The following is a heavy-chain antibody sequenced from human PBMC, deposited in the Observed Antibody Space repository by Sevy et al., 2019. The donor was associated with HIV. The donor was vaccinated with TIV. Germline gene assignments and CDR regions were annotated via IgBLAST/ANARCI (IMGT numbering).Heavy chain of an antibody. J-gene: IGHJ4*02. V-gene: IGHV3-73*01. D-gene: IGHD3-9*01. CDR1: GFTFSGSA. Sequence: GGSLRLSCAASGFTFSGSAMHWVRQASGKGLEWVGRIGSRVNSHATAYAASVKGRFTISRDDSENTAFLQMSSLKTEDTAVYYCTASMKTDVLRYFDWLEEPPFDHWGQGTLVTVSS. CDR3: TASMKTDVLRYFDWLEEPPFDH. CDR2: IGSRVNSHAT.